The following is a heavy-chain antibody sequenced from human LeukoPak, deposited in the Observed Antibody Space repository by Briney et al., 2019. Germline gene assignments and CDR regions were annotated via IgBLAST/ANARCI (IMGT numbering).Heavy chain of an antibody. D-gene: IGHD3-22*01. CDR2: ISAYNGNT. Sequence: PGASVKVSCKASGYTFTSYGISWVRQAPGQGLEWMGWISAYNGNTNYAQKLQGRVTMTTDTSTSTAYMELRSLRSDDTAVYYCALDYDSSGYQGDAFDIWGQGTMVTVSS. J-gene: IGHJ3*02. CDR1: GYTFTSYG. CDR3: ALDYDSSGYQGDAFDI. V-gene: IGHV1-18*01.